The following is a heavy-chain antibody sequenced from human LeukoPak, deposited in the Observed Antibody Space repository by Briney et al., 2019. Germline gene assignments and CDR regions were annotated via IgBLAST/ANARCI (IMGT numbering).Heavy chain of an antibody. CDR1: GFTVSSNY. CDR3: ARVKDDAFDI. CDR2: IYSGGST. J-gene: IGHJ3*02. V-gene: IGHV3-66*01. Sequence: GGSLRLSCAASGFTVSSNYMSWVRQAPGKGLEWVSVIYSGGSTYYADSVRGRFTISRDNSKNTLYLQMNSLRAEDTAVYYCARVKDDAFDIWGQGTMVTVSS.